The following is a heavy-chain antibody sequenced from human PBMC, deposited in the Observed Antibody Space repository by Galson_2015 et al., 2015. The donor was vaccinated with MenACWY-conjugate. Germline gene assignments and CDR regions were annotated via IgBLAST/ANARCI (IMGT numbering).Heavy chain of an antibody. D-gene: IGHD6-13*01. CDR2: IYYSGST. CDR1: GGSISSYY. CDR3: ASNIAAAGNFDY. Sequence: ETLSLTCTVSGGSISSYYWSWIRQPPGKGLEWIGYIYYSGSTNYNPSLKSRVTISVDTSKNQFSLKLSSVTAADTAVYYCASNIAAAGNFDYWGQGILVTVSS. J-gene: IGHJ4*02. V-gene: IGHV4-59*01.